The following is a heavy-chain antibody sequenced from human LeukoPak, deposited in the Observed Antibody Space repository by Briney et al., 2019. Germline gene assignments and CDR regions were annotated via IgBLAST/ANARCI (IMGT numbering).Heavy chain of an antibody. CDR1: GYSFTGYY. V-gene: IGHV1-2*02. D-gene: IGHD5-24*01. CDR2: IDPDSGDT. CDR3: ARSGDGYTD. J-gene: IGHJ4*02. Sequence: ASVKVSCKASGYSFTGYYIHWVRQAPGQGLEWMGWIDPDSGDTQYTQKYRGRVTMTRDTSISTAYMELSRLRSDDTAVVYCARSGDGYTDWGQGTLVTVSS.